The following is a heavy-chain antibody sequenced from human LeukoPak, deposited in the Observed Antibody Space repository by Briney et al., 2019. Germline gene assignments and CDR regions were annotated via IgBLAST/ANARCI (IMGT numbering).Heavy chain of an antibody. D-gene: IGHD3-16*01. CDR1: GYSISSGYY. CDR3: ARHGYTASHYFLDF. J-gene: IGHJ4*02. CDR2: IYTTGKT. Sequence: PSETLSLTCTVSGYSISSGYYWGWVRQPAGRGLEWIGRIYTTGKTDYNPSLKSRLTMSVDTSKRQFSLNLTSVTAADTAIYFCARHGYTASHYFLDFWSQGTLVTVSS. V-gene: IGHV4-4*07.